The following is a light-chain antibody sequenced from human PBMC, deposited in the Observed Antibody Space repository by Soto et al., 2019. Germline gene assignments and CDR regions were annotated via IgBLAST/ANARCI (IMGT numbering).Light chain of an antibody. V-gene: IGKV3-20*01. CDR1: QSVSSSY. Sequence: EIVLTQSPGTLSLSPGERATLSCRASQSVSSSYLAWCQQRPGQAPRLLIYGASSRATGIPDRFSGTGSGTDFTLTISRLEPEDFAVYYCQQSVSSPYTFGQGTKLEIK. J-gene: IGKJ2*01. CDR3: QQSVSSPYT. CDR2: GAS.